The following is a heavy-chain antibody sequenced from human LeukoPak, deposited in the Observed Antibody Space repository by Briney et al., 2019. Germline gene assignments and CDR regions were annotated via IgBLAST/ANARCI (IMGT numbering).Heavy chain of an antibody. Sequence: SETLSLTCTVSGGSISSYYWSWIRQPAGKGLEWIGRIYTSGSTNYNPSLKSRVTMSVDTSKNQSSLKLSSVTAADTAVYYCARADTYYYDSSGHYYMDVWGKGTTVTVSS. CDR3: ARADTYYYDSSGHYYMDV. CDR2: IYTSGST. CDR1: GGSISSYY. V-gene: IGHV4-4*07. J-gene: IGHJ6*03. D-gene: IGHD3-22*01.